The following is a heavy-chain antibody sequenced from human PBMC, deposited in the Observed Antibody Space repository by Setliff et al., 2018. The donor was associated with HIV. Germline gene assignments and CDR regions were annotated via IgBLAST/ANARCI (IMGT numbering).Heavy chain of an antibody. Sequence: SETLSLTCTVFGGSISSYCWNWIRQSPGRGLEWIGFIFSSGNTKYDPSLQSRVTMSIDTSKNQFSLKLTSVTAADTAVYYCARGLSFYDPGGFDYWGQGTLVTVSS. V-gene: IGHV4-4*09. J-gene: IGHJ4*02. CDR1: GGSISSYC. D-gene: IGHD3-22*01. CDR2: IFSSGNT. CDR3: ARGLSFYDPGGFDY.